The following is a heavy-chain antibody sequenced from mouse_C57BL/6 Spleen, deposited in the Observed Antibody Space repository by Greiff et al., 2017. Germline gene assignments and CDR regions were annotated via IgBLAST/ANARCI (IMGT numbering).Heavy chain of an antibody. V-gene: IGHV1-55*01. CDR3: ARGHYYGSSWYFDV. CDR1: GYTFTSYW. J-gene: IGHJ1*03. CDR2: IYPGSGST. Sequence: VKLQQPGAELVKPGASVKMSCKASGYTFTSYWITWVKQRPGQGLEWIGDIYPGSGSTNYNEKFKSKATLTVDTSSSTAYMQLSSLTSEDSAVDYCARGHYYGSSWYFDVWGTGTTVTVSS. D-gene: IGHD1-1*01.